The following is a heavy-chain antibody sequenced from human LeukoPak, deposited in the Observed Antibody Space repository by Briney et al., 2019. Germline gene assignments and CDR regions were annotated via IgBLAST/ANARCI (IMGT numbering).Heavy chain of an antibody. V-gene: IGHV4-34*01. CDR1: GGSFSGYY. CDR2: INHSGST. D-gene: IGHD6-6*01. Sequence: PSETLSLTCAVYGGSFSGYYWSWIRQPPGKGLEWIGEINHSGSTNYNPSLKSRVTISVDTSKNQFSLKLSSVTAADTAVYYCARIIAAVDYWGQGTLVTVSS. J-gene: IGHJ4*02. CDR3: ARIIAAVDY.